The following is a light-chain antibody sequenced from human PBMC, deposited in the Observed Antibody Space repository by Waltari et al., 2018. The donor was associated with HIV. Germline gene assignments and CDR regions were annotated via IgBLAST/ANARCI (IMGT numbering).Light chain of an antibody. CDR2: LNSDGSH. CDR1: SGHSSYA. V-gene: IGLV4-69*01. CDR3: QTWGTGSWV. J-gene: IGLJ3*02. Sequence: QLVLTQSPSASASLGASVKLTCTLSSGHSSYAIAWHQQQPEKGPRYLMKLNSDGSHSKGDGIPDRFSGSSSGAARYLTISSLQSEDEADYYCQTWGTGSWVFGGGTKLTVL.